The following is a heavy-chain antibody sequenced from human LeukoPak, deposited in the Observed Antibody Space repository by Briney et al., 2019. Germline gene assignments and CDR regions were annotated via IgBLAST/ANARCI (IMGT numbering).Heavy chain of an antibody. CDR1: GYSISSGYY. D-gene: IGHD6-19*01. Sequence: PSETLSLTCTVSGYSISSGYYWGWIRQPPGKGLEWIGSIYHSGSTYYNPSLKSRVTISVDTSKNQFSLKLSSVTAADTAVYYCARGGQWLVQTGLVWFDPWGQGTLVTVSS. CDR2: IYHSGST. V-gene: IGHV4-38-2*02. J-gene: IGHJ5*02. CDR3: ARGGQWLVQTGLVWFDP.